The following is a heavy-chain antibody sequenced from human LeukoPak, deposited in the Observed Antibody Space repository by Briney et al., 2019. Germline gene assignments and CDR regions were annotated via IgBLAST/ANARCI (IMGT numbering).Heavy chain of an antibody. CDR2: IYPGDSDT. CDR3: ARLTSDITIFGVAPPGEVPNWFDP. J-gene: IGHJ5*02. Sequence: GESLKISCKGSGYSFTSYWIGWVRQMPGKGLEWMAIIYPGDSDTRYSPSFQGQVTISADKSISTAYLQWSSLKASDTAMYYCARLTSDITIFGVAPPGEVPNWFDPWGQGTLVTVSS. CDR1: GYSFTSYW. D-gene: IGHD3-3*01. V-gene: IGHV5-51*01.